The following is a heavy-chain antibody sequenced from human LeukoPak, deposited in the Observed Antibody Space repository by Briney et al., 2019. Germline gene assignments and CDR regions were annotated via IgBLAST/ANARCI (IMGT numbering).Heavy chain of an antibody. CDR2: IIPIFGTA. Sequence: ASVKVSCKASGGTFSSYAISWVRQAPGQGLEWMGRIIPIFGTANYAQKFQGRVTITTDESTSTAYMELSSLRSEDTAVYYCARSKAYYDSSGYYYCFDYWGQGTLVTVSS. D-gene: IGHD3-22*01. V-gene: IGHV1-69*05. J-gene: IGHJ4*02. CDR3: ARSKAYYDSSGYYYCFDY. CDR1: GGTFSSYA.